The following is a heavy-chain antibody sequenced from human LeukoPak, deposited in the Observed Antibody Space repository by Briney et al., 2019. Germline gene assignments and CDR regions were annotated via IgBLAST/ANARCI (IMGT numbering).Heavy chain of an antibody. D-gene: IGHD4-23*01. CDR1: GGSISSGGYY. CDR2: IYYSGST. V-gene: IGHV4-31*03. CDR3: ARGRPPVVPLYYYYYYGMDV. J-gene: IGHJ6*02. Sequence: SETLSLTCTVSGGSISSGGYYWSWIRQHPGKGLEWIGYIYYSGSTYYNPSLKSRVTISVDTSKNQFSLKLNSVSAADTAVYYCARGRPPVVPLYYYYYYGMDVWGQGTTVTVSS.